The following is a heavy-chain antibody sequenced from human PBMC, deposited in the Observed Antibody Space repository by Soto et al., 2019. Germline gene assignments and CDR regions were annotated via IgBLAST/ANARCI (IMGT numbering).Heavy chain of an antibody. CDR2: ISYSGNT. CDR1: GGSISSGSYY. CDR3: ATYRKFFQI. V-gene: IGHV4-31*03. J-gene: IGHJ3*02. Sequence: SETLSLTCTVSGGSISSGSYYWGWVRQHPGKGLEWIGHISYSGNTYYNPSLNGRLIISLDTSKNQFSLRLSSVTAADTAVYYCATYRKFFQIWGQGTKVTVSS.